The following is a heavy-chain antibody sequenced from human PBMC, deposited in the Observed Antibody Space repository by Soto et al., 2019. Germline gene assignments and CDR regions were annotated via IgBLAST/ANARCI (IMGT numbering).Heavy chain of an antibody. V-gene: IGHV1-8*01. J-gene: IGHJ5*02. CDR2: MNPDSGNT. D-gene: IGHD2-8*01. CDR1: GYTFINYD. CDR3: ARRRGSNGWFDL. Sequence: ASVKVSCKASGYTFINYDINWVRQAPGQGLEWVGWMNPDSGNTGYAQNFQGRVTMTGNTSISSVYMELSSLTSEDTAVYYCARRRGSNGWFDLWGQGTLATVSS.